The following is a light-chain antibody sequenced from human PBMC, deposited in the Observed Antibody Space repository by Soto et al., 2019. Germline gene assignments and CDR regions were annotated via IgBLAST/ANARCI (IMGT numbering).Light chain of an antibody. V-gene: IGLV2-14*01. CDR1: SSDIGGYKY. J-gene: IGLJ1*01. CDR3: QSLDSSLSGFV. Sequence: QSVLTQPASGSGSPGQSITISCTGTSSDIGGYKYVSWYQQHPGKAPKLMIYDVSNRPSGVSNRFSGSKSGNTASLAITGLQAEDEADSYCQSLDSSLSGFVFGAGTKATVL. CDR2: DVS.